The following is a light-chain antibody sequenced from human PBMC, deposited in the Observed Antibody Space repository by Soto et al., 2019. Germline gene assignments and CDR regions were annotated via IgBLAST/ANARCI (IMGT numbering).Light chain of an antibody. CDR3: QQYNNWPPWT. CDR1: QSVSSY. V-gene: IGKV3-11*01. CDR2: DAS. Sequence: EIVLTQSPATLSLSPGEVATLSCRASQSVSSYLAWYQQKPGQAPRLLIYDASSRATGIPDRFSGSGSETEFTLTISSLQSEDYAIYYCQQYNNWPPWTFGQGTKVDI. J-gene: IGKJ1*01.